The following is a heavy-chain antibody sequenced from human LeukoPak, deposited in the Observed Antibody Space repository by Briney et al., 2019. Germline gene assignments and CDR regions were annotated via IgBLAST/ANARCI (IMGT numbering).Heavy chain of an antibody. J-gene: IGHJ4*02. CDR3: AKVVKGPYYFDY. CDR2: ISGSGGST. D-gene: IGHD2/OR15-2a*01. Sequence: PGGSLRLSCAASGFTFSSYGMSWVRQAPGKGLEWVSAISGSGGSTYYADSVKGRFTISRDNSKNTLYLQMNSLRAEDTAVYYCAKVVKGPYYFDYWGQGTLVTVSS. V-gene: IGHV3-23*01. CDR1: GFTFSSYG.